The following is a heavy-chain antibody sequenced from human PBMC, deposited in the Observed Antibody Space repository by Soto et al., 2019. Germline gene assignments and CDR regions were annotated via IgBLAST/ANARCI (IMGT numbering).Heavy chain of an antibody. CDR3: ATQSYGDYGYFDY. V-gene: IGHV3-21*01. D-gene: IGHD4-17*01. J-gene: IGHJ4*02. CDR1: GFTFSSYS. CDR2: ISSSSSYI. Sequence: LRLSCAASGFTFSSYSMNWVRQAPGKGLEWVSSISSSSSYIYYADSVKGRFTISRDNAKNSLYLQMNSLRAEDTAVYYCATQSYGDYGYFDYWGQGTLVTVSS.